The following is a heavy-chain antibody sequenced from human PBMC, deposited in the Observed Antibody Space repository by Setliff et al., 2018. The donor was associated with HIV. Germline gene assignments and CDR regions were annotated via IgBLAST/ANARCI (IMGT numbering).Heavy chain of an antibody. CDR1: GGTFSTYV. Sequence: SVKVSCKTSGGTFSTYVISWVRQAPGQGLEWMGGIITIFGTPNYAQKFQGRVTITADKSTTTAYMELSSLRSEDTAVYYCARDIPHDYTFWSGSTRFDPWGQGTLVTVSS. J-gene: IGHJ5*02. CDR3: ARDIPHDYTFWSGSTRFDP. CDR2: IITIFGTP. V-gene: IGHV1-69*06. D-gene: IGHD3-3*01.